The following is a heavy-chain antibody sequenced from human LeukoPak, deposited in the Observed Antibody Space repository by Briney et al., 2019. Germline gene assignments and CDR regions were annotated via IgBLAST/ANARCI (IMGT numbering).Heavy chain of an antibody. V-gene: IGHV1-3*01. CDR2: INAGNGNT. Sequence: ASVKVSCKASGYTFTSYAMHWVRQAPGQRLEWMGWINAGNGNTKYSQKFQGRVTITRDTSASAAYMELSSLRSEDTAVYYCARVRSSGWLAHFDYWGQGTLVTVSS. CDR1: GYTFTSYA. D-gene: IGHD6-19*01. CDR3: ARVRSSGWLAHFDY. J-gene: IGHJ4*02.